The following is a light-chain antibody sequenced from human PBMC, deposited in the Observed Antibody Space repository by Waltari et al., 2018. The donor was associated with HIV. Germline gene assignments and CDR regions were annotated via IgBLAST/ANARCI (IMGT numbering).Light chain of an antibody. V-gene: IGLV2-14*03. Sequence: AVTQPASVSGLPGQSTTISCTGGDSDFGLYNFVSWYQQHSGKPPKLILYGVDSRSSGVSDRFSGAISGNTASLTISELRAEDEAHYYCASFTADNTVLFGGGTEVTVL. CDR1: DSDFGLYNF. CDR2: GVD. J-gene: IGLJ3*02. CDR3: ASFTADNTVL.